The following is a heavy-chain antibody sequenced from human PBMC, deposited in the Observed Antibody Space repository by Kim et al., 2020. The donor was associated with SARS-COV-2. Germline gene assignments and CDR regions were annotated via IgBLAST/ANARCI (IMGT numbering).Heavy chain of an antibody. CDR3: AKDRSSSSWYNHYYYYYG. V-gene: IGHV3-30*18. Sequence: GGSLRLSCAASGFTFSSYGMHWVRQAPGKGLEWVAVISYDGSNKYYADSVKGRFTISRDNSKNTLYLQMNSLRAEDTAVYYCAKDRSSSSWYNHYYYYYG. CDR1: GFTFSSYG. CDR2: ISYDGSNK. J-gene: IGHJ6*01. D-gene: IGHD6-13*01.